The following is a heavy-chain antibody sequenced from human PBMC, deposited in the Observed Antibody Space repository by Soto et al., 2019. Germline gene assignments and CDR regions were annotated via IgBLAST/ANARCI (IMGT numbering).Heavy chain of an antibody. D-gene: IGHD6-13*01. CDR3: ASRQTRYSSSALGY. J-gene: IGHJ4*02. CDR1: GFTFSSYW. Sequence: GSLRLSCAASGFTFSSYWMHWVRQAPGKGLVWVSRINSDGSSTNYADSVKGRFTISRDNAKNTLYLQMNSLRAEDTAVYYCASRQTRYSSSALGYWGQGTLVTVSS. CDR2: INSDGSST. V-gene: IGHV3-74*01.